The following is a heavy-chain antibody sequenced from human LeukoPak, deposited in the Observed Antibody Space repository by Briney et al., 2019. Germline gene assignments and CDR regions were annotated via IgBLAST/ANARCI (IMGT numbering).Heavy chain of an antibody. CDR3: ARVQLGNYYDSSGYIPPDAFDI. D-gene: IGHD3-22*01. V-gene: IGHV5-51*01. CDR2: VYPGDSDT. J-gene: IGHJ3*02. CDR1: GYSFTSYW. Sequence: GESLKISCKGSGYSFTSYWIGWVRQMPGKGLEWMGIVYPGDSDTRYSPSFQGQVTISADKSISTAYLQWSSLKASDTAMYYCARVQLGNYYDSSGYIPPDAFDIWGQGTMVTVSS.